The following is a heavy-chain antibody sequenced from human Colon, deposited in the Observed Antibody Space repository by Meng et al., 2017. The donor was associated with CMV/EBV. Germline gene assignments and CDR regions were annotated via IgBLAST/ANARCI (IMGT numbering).Heavy chain of an antibody. J-gene: IGHJ6*02. Sequence: GESLKISCAASGFTFSSYDMHWVRQATGKGLEWVSAIGTAGDTYYPGSVKGRFTISRENAKNSLYLQMNSLRAGDTAVYYCARVKLSYYDSSGPYRRRGDYYYGMDVWGQGTTVTVSS. CDR3: ARVKLSYYDSSGPYRRRGDYYYGMDV. CDR2: IGTAGDT. CDR1: GFTFSSYD. V-gene: IGHV3-13*01. D-gene: IGHD3-22*01.